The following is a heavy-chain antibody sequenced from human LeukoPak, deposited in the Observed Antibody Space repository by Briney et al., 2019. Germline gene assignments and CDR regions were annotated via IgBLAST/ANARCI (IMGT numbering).Heavy chain of an antibody. CDR3: AKGAHWYYYYGMDV. Sequence: GGSLRLSCAASGITFSNYAMSWVRQAPGKGLEWVSGISGGGGSTYYADSVKGRFTISRDNSKNTLYLQMNSLRAEDTAVYYCAKGAHWYYYYGMDVWGQGTTVTVSS. CDR2: ISGGGGST. J-gene: IGHJ6*02. V-gene: IGHV3-23*01. CDR1: GITFSNYA.